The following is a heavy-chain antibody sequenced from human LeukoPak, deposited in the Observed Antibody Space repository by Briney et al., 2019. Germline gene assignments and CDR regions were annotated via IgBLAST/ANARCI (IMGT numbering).Heavy chain of an antibody. CDR1: GYTFTSYY. Sequence: ASVKVSCKASGYTFTSYYMHWVRQAPGQGLEWLGIINPSGGSTSYAQKFQGRVTMTRDTSTSTVYMELSSLRSEDTAVYYCARTYYYDSSGPSSFDYWGQGTLVTVSS. V-gene: IGHV1-46*01. D-gene: IGHD3-22*01. CDR2: INPSGGST. J-gene: IGHJ4*02. CDR3: ARTYYYDSSGPSSFDY.